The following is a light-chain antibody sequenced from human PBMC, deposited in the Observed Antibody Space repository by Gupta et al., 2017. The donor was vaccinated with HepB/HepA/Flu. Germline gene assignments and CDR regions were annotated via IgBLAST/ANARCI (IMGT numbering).Light chain of an antibody. J-gene: IGLJ1*01. CDR3: SSHADRGRVTWV. V-gene: IGLV2-11*01. Sequence: SAPPQPRSVSGSPGQSVTISCTGTSNDVGAYNRVSWYEPRPGKAPKLIRYAVTARLSGGPDRFSGSMSGNSGSITVSGLQADDEADYYGSSHADRGRVTWVFGTGTTVTVL. CDR1: SNDVGAYNR. CDR2: AVT.